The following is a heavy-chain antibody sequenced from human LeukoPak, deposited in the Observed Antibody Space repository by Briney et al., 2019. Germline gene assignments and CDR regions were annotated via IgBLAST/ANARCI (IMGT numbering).Heavy chain of an antibody. CDR1: GGTFSSYA. CDR2: IIPIFGTA. J-gene: IGHJ6*03. D-gene: IGHD6-6*01. CDR3: ARERSSSPHYYYYMDV. V-gene: IGHV1-69*13. Sequence: SVKVSCKASGGTFSSYAISWVRQAPGQGLEWMGGIIPIFGTANYAQKFQGRVTITADESTSTAYMELSSLRSEDTAVYYCARERSSSPHYYYYMDVWGKGTTVTVSS.